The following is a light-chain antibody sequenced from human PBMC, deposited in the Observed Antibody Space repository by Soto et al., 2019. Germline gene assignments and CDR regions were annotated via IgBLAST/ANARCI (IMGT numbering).Light chain of an antibody. CDR1: QSISSW. CDR3: QQYNSSPWT. J-gene: IGKJ1*01. CDR2: KAS. Sequence: DIQMTQSPSTLSASVGDGVTITCRASQSISSWLAWYQQKPGKAPKLLLYKASSLESGVPSRFSGSGSGTEFTLTISSLQPDDFATYYCQQYNSSPWTFGQGTKVEIK. V-gene: IGKV1-5*03.